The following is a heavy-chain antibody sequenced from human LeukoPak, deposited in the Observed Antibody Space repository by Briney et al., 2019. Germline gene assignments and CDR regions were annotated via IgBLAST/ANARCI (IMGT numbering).Heavy chain of an antibody. CDR1: GDSIDIYY. J-gene: IGHJ6*03. CDR3: ARVRNYYYYYMDV. CDR2: IYTTGST. Sequence: PSETLSLTCSVSGDSIDIYYWSWIRQSAGRGLEWIGRIYTTGSTNYNPSLKSRAAMSVDTSKKQFSLKLSSVTAADTAVYYCARVRNYYYYYMDVWGKGTTVTVSS. V-gene: IGHV4-4*07.